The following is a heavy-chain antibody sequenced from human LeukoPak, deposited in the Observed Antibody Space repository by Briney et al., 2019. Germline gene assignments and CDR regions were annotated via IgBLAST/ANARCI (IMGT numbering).Heavy chain of an antibody. CDR1: GYSFSTHD. V-gene: IGHV1-2*02. J-gene: IGHJ4*02. CDR3: ARDPYYGDYEGAFDY. D-gene: IGHD4-17*01. Sequence: GASVKVSCKASGYSFSTHDINWVRQATGQGLEWMGWINPNSGGTNYAQKFQGRVTMTRDTSISTAYMELSRLRSDDTAVYYCARDPYYGDYEGAFDYRGQGTLVTVSS. CDR2: INPNSGGT.